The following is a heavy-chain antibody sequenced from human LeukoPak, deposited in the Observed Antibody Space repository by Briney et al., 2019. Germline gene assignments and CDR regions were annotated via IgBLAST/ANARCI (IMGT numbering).Heavy chain of an antibody. J-gene: IGHJ6*04. Sequence: GSSVKVSCKASGYTFTGYYMHWVRQAPGQGREWMGWINPNSGGTNYAQKFQGRVTMTRDTSISTAYVELSRLRSDDTAVYYCARDQDSYSYGLYYYSGMDVWGEGTTVTVSS. CDR2: INPNSGGT. CDR1: GYTFTGYY. D-gene: IGHD5-18*01. CDR3: ARDQDSYSYGLYYYSGMDV. V-gene: IGHV1-2*02.